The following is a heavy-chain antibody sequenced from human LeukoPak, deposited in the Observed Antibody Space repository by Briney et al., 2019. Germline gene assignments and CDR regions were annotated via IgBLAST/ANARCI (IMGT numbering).Heavy chain of an antibody. D-gene: IGHD3-16*01. V-gene: IGHV3-48*02. Sequence: EPGGCPRLSCAASGFTFSSYSMNWGRQAPGKGLEWVSYISDSSNQIKYADSVRGRFTVFRDNAQNSLFLQMNSLRDEDTAVYYCVRDYNYAYADCGQGSLVTVSS. J-gene: IGHJ4*02. CDR3: VRDYNYAYAD. CDR1: GFTFSSYS. CDR2: ISDSSNQI.